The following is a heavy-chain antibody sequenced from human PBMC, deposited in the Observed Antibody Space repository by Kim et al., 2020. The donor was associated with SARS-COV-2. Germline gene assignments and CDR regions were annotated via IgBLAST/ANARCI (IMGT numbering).Heavy chain of an antibody. D-gene: IGHD6-13*01. V-gene: IGHV3-30*04. J-gene: IGHJ3*01. CDR3: ARGARQHLVSSAFDV. CDR2: ISYDGSNS. CDR1: GFTFSTYA. Sequence: GGSLRLSCAASGFTFSTYAMHWVRQAPGKGLEWVAFISYDGSNSYYTDSVRGRFTISRDSSKNTLYLQMNSLRAEDTAVYYCARGARQHLVSSAFDVWGQGTMVTVSS.